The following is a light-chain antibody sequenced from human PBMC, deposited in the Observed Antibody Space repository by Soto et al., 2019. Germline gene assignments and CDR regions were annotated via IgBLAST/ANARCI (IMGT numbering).Light chain of an antibody. CDR2: AAT. V-gene: IGKV1-8*01. J-gene: IGKJ2*03. CDR1: QDISSY. Sequence: AIRMTQSPSSFSASTGDRVTITCRASQDISSYLAWYQQKPGKAPKLLLYAATTLQTGVPSRFSGSGSGTDFILTISRLQSEDFATYYCQHYYNYPYSFGQGTKLEIK. CDR3: QHYYNYPYS.